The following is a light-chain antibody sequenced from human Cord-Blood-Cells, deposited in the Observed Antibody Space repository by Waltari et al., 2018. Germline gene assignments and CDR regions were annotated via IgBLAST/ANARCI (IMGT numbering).Light chain of an antibody. J-gene: IGLJ2*01. V-gene: IGLV2-14*01. Sequence: QSALTQPASVSGSPGQSITISCTGTTSDAGGYNYVSWYQQHPGKAPKLMIYDVSNRPSGVSKRFSGSKSGNTASLTISGLQAEDEADYYCSSYTSSSTRVFGGGTKLTVL. CDR2: DVS. CDR3: SSYTSSSTRV. CDR1: TSDAGGYNY.